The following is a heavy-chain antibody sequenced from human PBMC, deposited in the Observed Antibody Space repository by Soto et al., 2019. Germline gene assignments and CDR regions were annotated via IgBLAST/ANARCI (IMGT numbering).Heavy chain of an antibody. Sequence: GGSLRLSCVASGFSFSDYSMTWMRQAPGGGLDFVAFISNTAITDYYADSVKGRFTISRDNSKNTLYLQMNSLKTEDTAVYYCTTDSYITLVIIRFDYWGHGTLVTVSS. CDR1: GFSFSDYS. CDR2: ISNTAITD. J-gene: IGHJ4*01. D-gene: IGHD3-10*01. V-gene: IGHV3-11*01. CDR3: TTDSYITLVIIRFDY.